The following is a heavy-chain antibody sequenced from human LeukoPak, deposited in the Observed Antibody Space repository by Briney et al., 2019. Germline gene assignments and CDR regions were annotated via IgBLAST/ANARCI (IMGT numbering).Heavy chain of an antibody. CDR2: IIPIFGTA. Sequence: SVKVSCKASGDTFSCYDISWVRQAPGQGLEWMGGIIPIFGTANYAQKFQGRVTITADESTSTAYMELSRLRSEDTAVYYCARGPPVSYSSGWYYFDYWGQGTLVTVSS. CDR1: GDTFSCYD. V-gene: IGHV1-69*13. CDR3: ARGPPVSYSSGWYYFDY. D-gene: IGHD6-19*01. J-gene: IGHJ4*02.